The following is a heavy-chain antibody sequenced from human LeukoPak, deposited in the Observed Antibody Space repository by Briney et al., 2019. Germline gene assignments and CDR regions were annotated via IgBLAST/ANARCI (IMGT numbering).Heavy chain of an antibody. Sequence: SVKVSCKASGGTFSSYAISWVRQAPGQGLEWMGRIIPILGIANYAQKFQGRVTITADKSASTAYMELSSLRSEDTAGYYCARGRLLAPLLSSFGYWGQGTLVTVSS. CDR2: IIPILGIA. D-gene: IGHD3-3*01. CDR3: ARGRLLAPLLSSFGY. CDR1: GGTFSSYA. V-gene: IGHV1-69*04. J-gene: IGHJ4*02.